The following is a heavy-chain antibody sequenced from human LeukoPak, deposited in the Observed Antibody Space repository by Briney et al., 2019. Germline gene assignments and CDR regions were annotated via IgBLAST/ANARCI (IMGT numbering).Heavy chain of an antibody. CDR3: ASYDCSSTSCYKAAFDI. CDR2: IYTSGST. Sequence: SETLSLTCTVSGGSISSYYWSWIRQPPGKGLEWIAYIYTSGSTNYNPSLKSRVTISVDTSKNQFSLKLSSVTAADTAVYYCASYDCSSTSCYKAAFDIWGQGTMVTVSS. D-gene: IGHD2-2*02. V-gene: IGHV4-4*08. CDR1: GGSISSYY. J-gene: IGHJ3*02.